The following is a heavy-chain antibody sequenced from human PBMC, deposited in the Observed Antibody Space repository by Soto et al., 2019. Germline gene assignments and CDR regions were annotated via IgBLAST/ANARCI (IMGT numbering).Heavy chain of an antibody. D-gene: IGHD3-22*01. Sequence: GGSLRLSCAASGFTFRSYTMSWVRQAPGKGLEWVSSIFGGNSDTYSADSVTGRFTISRDNSKNTLYLQMNSLRAEDTAVYYCAKPLHYYDSSGLFDYWGQGTLVTVSS. V-gene: IGHV3-23*03. J-gene: IGHJ4*02. CDR3: AKPLHYYDSSGLFDY. CDR2: IFGGNSDT. CDR1: GFTFRSYT.